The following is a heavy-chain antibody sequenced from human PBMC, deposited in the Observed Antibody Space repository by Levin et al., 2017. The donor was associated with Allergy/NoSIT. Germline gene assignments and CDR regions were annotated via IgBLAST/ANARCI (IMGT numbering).Heavy chain of an antibody. CDR2: IYYSGTT. CDR1: GDSLSTSSYY. D-gene: IGHD2-2*01. CDR3: AGRPSLGYCRTTTWRDY. V-gene: IGHV4-39*01. J-gene: IGHJ4*02. Sequence: SQTLSLTCTVSGDSLSTSSYYWTWLRQPPGKGPEWIGSIYYSGTTYYTPSLKSRVTISLDTSKNQFSLKLNSVTAADTAVYYCAGRPSLGYCRTTTWRDYWGQGTLVTVSS.